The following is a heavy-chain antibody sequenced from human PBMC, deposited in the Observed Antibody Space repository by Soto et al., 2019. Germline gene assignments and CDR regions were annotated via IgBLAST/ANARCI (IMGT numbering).Heavy chain of an antibody. CDR3: AFNSGSGSYYFDY. Sequence: EVQLLESEGGFVQPGGSLRLSCAASGFTFSSYAMWWVRQAPGKGLECVSAISGGGETTYYADSVKGRFTISRDNSKNTLYLQMNSLRAEDTAVYYCAFNSGSGSYYFDYWGQGTLVTVSS. CDR2: ISGGGETT. CDR1: GFTFSSYA. J-gene: IGHJ4*02. V-gene: IGHV3-23*01. D-gene: IGHD3-10*01.